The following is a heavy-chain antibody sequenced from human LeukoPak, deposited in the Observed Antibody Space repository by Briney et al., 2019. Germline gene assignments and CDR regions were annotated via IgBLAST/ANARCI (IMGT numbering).Heavy chain of an antibody. Sequence: SVKVSCKASGGTFSSYAISWVRQAPGQGLEWMGGIIPIFGTANYAQKFQGRVTITADESTGTAYMELSSLRSEDTAVYYCARDRDIVVVPAAIGYYGMDVWGKGTTVTVSS. D-gene: IGHD2-2*01. CDR1: GGTFSSYA. CDR2: IIPIFGTA. CDR3: ARDRDIVVVPAAIGYYGMDV. J-gene: IGHJ6*04. V-gene: IGHV1-69*13.